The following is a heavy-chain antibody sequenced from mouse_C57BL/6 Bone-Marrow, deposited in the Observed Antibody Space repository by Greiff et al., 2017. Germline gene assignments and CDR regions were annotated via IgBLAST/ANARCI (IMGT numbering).Heavy chain of an antibody. CDR3: ARDGSRDDFDG. J-gene: IGHJ1*03. Sequence: QVQLQQSGPELVKPGASVKISCKASGYAFSSSWMNWVKQRPGKGLEWIGRIYPGDGDTNYNGKFKGKATLTADKSSSTAYMQLSSLTSEDSAVYCCARDGSRDDFDGWGTGTTVTVSS. D-gene: IGHD1-1*01. CDR1: GYAFSSSW. CDR2: IYPGDGDT. V-gene: IGHV1-82*01.